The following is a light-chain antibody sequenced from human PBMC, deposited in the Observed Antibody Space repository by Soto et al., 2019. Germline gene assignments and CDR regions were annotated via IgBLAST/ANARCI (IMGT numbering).Light chain of an antibody. CDR3: QQYFNLHT. CDR2: SAS. J-gene: IGKJ2*01. Sequence: EIVMTQSPATLSVSPGERATLSCRASQSINNKLAWYQQKPGQAPRLLIYSASTRATGIPDRFSGSGSGTEFTLTISSLQSEDFAVYYCQQYFNLHTFGQGTKLEIK. V-gene: IGKV3D-15*01. CDR1: QSINNK.